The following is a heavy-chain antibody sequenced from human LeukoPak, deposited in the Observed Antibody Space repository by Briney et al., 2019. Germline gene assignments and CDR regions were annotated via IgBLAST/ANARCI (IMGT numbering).Heavy chain of an antibody. Sequence: GASVKVSCKASGYTFTSYGISWVRQAPGQGLEWMGWISAYNGNTNYAQKPQGRVTMTTDTSTSTAYMELRSLRSDDTAVYYCARARHCSGGSCMTEHDYWGQGTLVTVSS. CDR2: ISAYNGNT. D-gene: IGHD2-15*01. CDR1: GYTFTSYG. V-gene: IGHV1-18*01. CDR3: ARARHCSGGSCMTEHDY. J-gene: IGHJ4*02.